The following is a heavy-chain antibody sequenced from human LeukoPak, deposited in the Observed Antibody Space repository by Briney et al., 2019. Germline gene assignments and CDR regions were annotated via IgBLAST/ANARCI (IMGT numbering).Heavy chain of an antibody. J-gene: IGHJ4*02. V-gene: IGHV4-4*07. CDR3: ARGLVYCSSTSCRPDYFDY. D-gene: IGHD2-2*01. CDR1: GGSISSYY. Sequence: SETLSLTCTVSGGSISSYYWSWIRQPAGKGLEWIGRIYTSGSTNYNPSLKSRVTMSVDTSKNQFSLKLSSVTAADTAVYYCARGLVYCSSTSCRPDYFDYWGQGTLVTVSS. CDR2: IYTSGST.